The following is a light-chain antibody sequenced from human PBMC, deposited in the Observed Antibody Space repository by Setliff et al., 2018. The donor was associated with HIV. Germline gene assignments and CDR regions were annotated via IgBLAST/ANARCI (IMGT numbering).Light chain of an antibody. V-gene: IGLV2-11*01. CDR2: YVS. CDR1: ISDVGGYDF. Sequence: QSALTQPRSVSGSPGQSVTISCTGTISDVGGYDFVSWYQHHPGKAPKLIINYVSKRPSGVPNRISGSKSGNTASLTISGLQAEDEADYYCCSYAGSYTSLYVFGTGTKVTVL. J-gene: IGLJ1*01. CDR3: CSYAGSYTSLYV.